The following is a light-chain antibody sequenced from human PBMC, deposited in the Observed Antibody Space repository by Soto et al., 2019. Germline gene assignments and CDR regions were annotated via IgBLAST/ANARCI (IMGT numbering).Light chain of an antibody. V-gene: IGKV3-15*01. J-gene: IGKJ2*01. Sequence: DIVMTQSPATLSVSPGERATLSCRASQSVNSNLAWYQQKPGQAPRLLISGASTRATGIPARFSGSGSGTEFTLTISRLQSEDFAVYFCQQCNNWPPTFGQGTKLEIK. CDR1: QSVNSN. CDR2: GAS. CDR3: QQCNNWPPT.